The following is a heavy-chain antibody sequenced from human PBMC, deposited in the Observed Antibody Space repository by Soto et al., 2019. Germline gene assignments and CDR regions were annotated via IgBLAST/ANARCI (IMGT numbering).Heavy chain of an antibody. CDR2: ISSNGGTT. CDR1: GFTVSSYD. Sequence: EVQLGESGGGMVQPGGSLSLSCVGSGFTVSSYDMHWVRQAPGKGLEYVSSISSNGGTTYYGNSVKGRFTISRDNSKNTLYLQMGSLRAEDMAVYYYVRRVSGNYDYWGQGTLVTVSS. D-gene: IGHD1-7*01. CDR3: VRRVSGNYDY. J-gene: IGHJ4*02. V-gene: IGHV3-64*01.